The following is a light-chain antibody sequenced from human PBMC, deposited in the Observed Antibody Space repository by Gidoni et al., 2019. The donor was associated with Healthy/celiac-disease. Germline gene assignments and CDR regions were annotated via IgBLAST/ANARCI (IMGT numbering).Light chain of an antibody. CDR1: QSFSNY. Sequence: EIVLTQSPATLSLSPGERATLSCRASQSFSNYLAWYQQKPGQAPRLLIYDASNRATGIPARFSGRWSGTDFTLTINNLEPEDFAGYYCQQRSNLPLLTFGGGTKVEIK. CDR2: DAS. V-gene: IGKV3-11*01. CDR3: QQRSNLPLLT. J-gene: IGKJ4*01.